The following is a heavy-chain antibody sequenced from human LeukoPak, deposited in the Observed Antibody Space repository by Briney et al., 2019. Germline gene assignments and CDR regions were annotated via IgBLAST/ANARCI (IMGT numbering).Heavy chain of an antibody. CDR3: AKPRPSYSSSWYDH. Sequence: GESLRISCKGSGYSFTSYAMSWVRQAPGKGLEWVSAISGSGGSTYYADSVKGRFTISRDNSKNTLYLQMNSLRAEDTAVYYCAKPRPSYSSSWYDHWGQGTLVTVSS. CDR1: GYSFTSYA. J-gene: IGHJ5*02. D-gene: IGHD6-13*01. V-gene: IGHV3-23*01. CDR2: ISGSGGST.